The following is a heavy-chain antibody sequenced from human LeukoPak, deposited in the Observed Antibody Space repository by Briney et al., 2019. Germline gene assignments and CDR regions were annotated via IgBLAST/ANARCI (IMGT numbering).Heavy chain of an antibody. D-gene: IGHD5-12*01. Sequence: ASVKVSCKASGYTFTSYGISWVRQAPGQGLEWMGWISAYNGNTNYAQKLQGRVTMTTDTSTSTAYMELRSLRSDDTAVYYCARAGYIVATGPIEYYFDYWGQGTLVTVSS. J-gene: IGHJ4*02. CDR1: GYTFTSYG. CDR2: ISAYNGNT. CDR3: ARAGYIVATGPIEYYFDY. V-gene: IGHV1-18*01.